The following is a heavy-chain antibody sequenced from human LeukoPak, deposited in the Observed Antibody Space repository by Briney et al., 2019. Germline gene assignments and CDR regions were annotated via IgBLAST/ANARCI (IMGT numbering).Heavy chain of an antibody. CDR2: IYRGGST. Sequence: SGGSLRLSCATSGFSVSDNYMTWVRQAPGKGLEWVSVIYRGGSTYYADSMKGRFTISRDNSKNMVYLQMNSLRVEDTAVYYCARGGAYGSGNHYRGGAFDIWGQGTMVTVSS. CDR1: GFSVSDNY. D-gene: IGHD3-10*01. J-gene: IGHJ3*02. CDR3: ARGGAYGSGNHYRGGAFDI. V-gene: IGHV3-53*01.